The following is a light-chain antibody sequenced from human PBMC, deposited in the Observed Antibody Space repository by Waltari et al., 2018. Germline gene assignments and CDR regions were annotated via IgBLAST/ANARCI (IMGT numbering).Light chain of an antibody. Sequence: EIVLTQSPGTLSLSPGEGATISCRASQTVMTTYLAWYQQKPGQAPTLLMYGASSRATGIPDRFSGSGSGTDFSLTISSLEPEDFAVYYCQQYDISPLTFGGGTKVEIK. CDR3: QQYDISPLT. V-gene: IGKV3-20*01. J-gene: IGKJ4*01. CDR2: GAS. CDR1: QTVMTTY.